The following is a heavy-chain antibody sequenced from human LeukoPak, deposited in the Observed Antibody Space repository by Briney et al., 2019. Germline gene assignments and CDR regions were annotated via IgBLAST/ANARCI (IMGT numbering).Heavy chain of an antibody. V-gene: IGHV3-23*01. J-gene: IGHJ4*02. CDR3: SNGSRSTTYSAFDY. CDR2: ISDSGGST. Sequence: PGGSLRLSCAASGFTFSNYPMSWVRQAPGKGLEWVLSISDSGGSTYYADSVRGRFTISRDNSKSTLYLQMNSLRAEDTAVYYCSNGSRSTTYSAFDYWGQGTLVTISS. D-gene: IGHD2-2*01. CDR1: GFTFSNYP.